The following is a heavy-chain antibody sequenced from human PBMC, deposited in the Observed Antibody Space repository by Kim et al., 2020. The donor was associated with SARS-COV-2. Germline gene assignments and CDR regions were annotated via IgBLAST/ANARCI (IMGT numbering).Heavy chain of an antibody. CDR1: GGSISSSNW. CDR3: ARDKSVYYDILTGSPANDAFDI. CDR2: IYHSGST. Sequence: LRETLSLTCAVSGGSISSSNWWSWVRQPPGKGLEWIGEIYHSGSTNYNPSLKSRVTISVDKSKNQFSLKLSSVTAADTAVYYCARDKSVYYDILTGSPANDAFDIWGQGTMVTVSS. D-gene: IGHD3-9*01. J-gene: IGHJ3*02. V-gene: IGHV4-4*02.